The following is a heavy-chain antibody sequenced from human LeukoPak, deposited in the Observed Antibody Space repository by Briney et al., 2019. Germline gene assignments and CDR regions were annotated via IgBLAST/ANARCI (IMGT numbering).Heavy chain of an antibody. Sequence: TSETLSLTCTVSGGSISSYYWSWSRQPPGKGLEWIGYIYYSWSTNYNPSLKSQVTISVDTSKNQFSLKLSSVTAADTAVYYCARTTEGGYTYDYFYYYYMDVWGKGTMVTVSS. V-gene: IGHV4-59*01. J-gene: IGHJ6*03. D-gene: IGHD5-18*01. CDR2: IYYSWST. CDR1: GGSISSYY. CDR3: ARTTEGGYTYDYFYYYYMDV.